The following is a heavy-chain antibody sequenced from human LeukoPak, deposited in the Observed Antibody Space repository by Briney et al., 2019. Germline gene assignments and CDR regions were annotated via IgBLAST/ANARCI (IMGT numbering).Heavy chain of an antibody. V-gene: IGHV3-20*04. CDR3: AGYYYDSSRGFDL. CDR2: INWNGAWT. Sequence: GGSLRLSCAASGFKFDDYGMSWVRQAPGKGLEWVCDINWNGAWTGYADSVKGRFTVSRDNAKNSLYLQMNSLRAEDTALYYCAGYYYDSSRGFDLWGQGTLVTVSA. CDR1: GFKFDDYG. J-gene: IGHJ5*02. D-gene: IGHD3-22*01.